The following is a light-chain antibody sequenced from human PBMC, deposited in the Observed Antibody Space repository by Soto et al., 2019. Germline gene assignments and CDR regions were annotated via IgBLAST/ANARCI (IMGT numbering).Light chain of an antibody. J-gene: IGLJ2*01. Sequence: QSALTQPRSVSGSPGQSVAISCTGTSSDVGGYNYVSWYQQHPGKAPKLMIYDVTKRPSGVPDRFSASKSGNTASLTISGLQADDEADYYCAAWDDSLSGVVFGGGTKVTVL. CDR3: AAWDDSLSGVV. V-gene: IGLV2-11*01. CDR2: DVT. CDR1: SSDVGGYNY.